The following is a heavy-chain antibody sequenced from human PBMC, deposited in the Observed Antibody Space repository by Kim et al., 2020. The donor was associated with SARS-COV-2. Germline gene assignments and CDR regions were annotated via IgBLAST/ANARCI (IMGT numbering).Heavy chain of an antibody. D-gene: IGHD6-6*01. J-gene: IGHJ6*01. Sequence: GGSLRLSCAASGFRFHIYQMAWVRQAPGKGLEWVAAIKHDGSEKGYLDSVRGRFTISRDNAENSLFLQMNNLKVEDTAVYYCARDSSWRHLVGFVHFYY. CDR3: ARDSSWRHLVGFVHFYY. V-gene: IGHV3-7*01. CDR2: IKHDGSEK. CDR1: GFRFHIYQ.